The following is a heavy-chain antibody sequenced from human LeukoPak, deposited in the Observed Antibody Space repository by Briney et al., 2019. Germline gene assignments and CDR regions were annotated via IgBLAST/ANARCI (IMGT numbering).Heavy chain of an antibody. Sequence: GGSLRLSCAASGFTFDDYTMHWVRQAPGKGLEWVSLISWGGGGTYYADSVKGRFTISRDNSKNSLYLQMNSLRTEDTALYYCAKDIDPGGNWNYYDYWGQGTLVTVSS. CDR1: GFTFDDYT. CDR3: AKDIDPGGNWNYYDY. J-gene: IGHJ4*02. V-gene: IGHV3-43*01. CDR2: ISWGGGGT. D-gene: IGHD4-23*01.